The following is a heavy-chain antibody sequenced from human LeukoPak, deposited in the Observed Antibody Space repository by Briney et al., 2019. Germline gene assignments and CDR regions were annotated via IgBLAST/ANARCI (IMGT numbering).Heavy chain of an antibody. D-gene: IGHD3-10*01. V-gene: IGHV4-34*01. J-gene: IGHJ6*02. CDR1: GGSFSGYY. Sequence: SETLPLTCAVYGGSFSGYYWSWIRQPPGKGLEWIGEINHSGSTNYNPSLKSRVTISVDTSKNQFSLKLSSVTAADTAVYYCARVRGVRGPSYYYYYGMDVWGQGTTVTVSS. CDR3: ARVRGVRGPSYYYYYGMDV. CDR2: INHSGST.